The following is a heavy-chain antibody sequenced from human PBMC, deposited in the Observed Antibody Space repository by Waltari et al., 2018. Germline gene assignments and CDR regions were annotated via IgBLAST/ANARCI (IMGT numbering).Heavy chain of an antibody. CDR2: INPNSGGT. V-gene: IGHV1-2*06. CDR1: GYTFTGYY. D-gene: IGHD2-15*01. CDR3: ARGGFLLLTSFDY. Sequence: QVQLVQSGAEVKKPGASVKVSCKACGYTFTGYYMPWVGLAPGQGLEWMGRINPNSGGTNYAQKFRGRVTMTRDTSISTAYMELSRLRSDDTAVYYCARGGFLLLTSFDYWGQGTLVTVSS. J-gene: IGHJ4*02.